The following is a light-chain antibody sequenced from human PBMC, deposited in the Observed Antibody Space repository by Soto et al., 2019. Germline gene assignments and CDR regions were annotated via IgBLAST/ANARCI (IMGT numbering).Light chain of an antibody. CDR1: QSISSS. J-gene: IGKJ1*01. Sequence: DIQVTQSPSSLSASVGDRVTITCRASQSISSSLNWYQQKPGKAPELLIYAASSLQSGVPSRFSGTGSGTDFTLTINSLQPEDFATYYCQQSYSALVAFGQGTKVDIK. V-gene: IGKV1-39*01. CDR2: AAS. CDR3: QQSYSALVA.